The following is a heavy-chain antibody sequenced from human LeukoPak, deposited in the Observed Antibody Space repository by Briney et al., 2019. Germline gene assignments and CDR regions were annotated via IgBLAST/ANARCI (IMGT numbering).Heavy chain of an antibody. CDR1: GFTFSSYS. CDR3: AAGPVVVPAAIGY. D-gene: IGHD2-2*01. V-gene: IGHV3-21*01. J-gene: IGHJ4*02. Sequence: GGSLRLSCAASGFTFSSYSMNWVRQAPGKGLEWVSSISSSSSYIYYADSVKGRFTISRDNAKNSLYLQMNSLRAEDTAVYYCAAGPVVVPAAIGYWGQGTLVTVSS. CDR2: ISSSSSYI.